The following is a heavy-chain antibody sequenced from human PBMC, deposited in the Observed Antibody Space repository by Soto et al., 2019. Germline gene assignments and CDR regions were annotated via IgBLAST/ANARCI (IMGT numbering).Heavy chain of an antibody. CDR3: AKDPATIAVAGTFDY. Sequence: EVQLLESGGGLVQPGGSLRLSCAASGFTFSTYGMSWVRQAPGKGLEWVSIISGSGGSTYYADTVKGRFTISRDNSKNTLYLQMNSLRAEDTAVYYGAKDPATIAVAGTFDYWGQGTLVIVSS. J-gene: IGHJ4*02. D-gene: IGHD6-19*01. V-gene: IGHV3-23*01. CDR1: GFTFSTYG. CDR2: ISGSGGST.